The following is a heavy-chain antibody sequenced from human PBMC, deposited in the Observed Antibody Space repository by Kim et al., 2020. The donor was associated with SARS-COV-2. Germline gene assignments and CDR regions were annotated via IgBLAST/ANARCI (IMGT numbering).Heavy chain of an antibody. CDR2: ISGSGGST. V-gene: IGHV3-23*01. D-gene: IGHD3-10*01. Sequence: GGSLRLSCAASGFTFSSYAMNWVRQAPGKGLEWVSGISGSGGSTDYADSVKGRFNISRDNSKNTLYLQMNSLRAEDTALYYCATGSRAYGSGTYYRFWGQGTLVTVSS. CDR1: GFTFSSYA. CDR3: ATGSRAYGSGTYYRF. J-gene: IGHJ4*02.